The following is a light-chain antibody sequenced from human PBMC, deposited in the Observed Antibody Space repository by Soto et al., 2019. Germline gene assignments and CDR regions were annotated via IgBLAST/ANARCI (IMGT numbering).Light chain of an antibody. CDR2: DAS. CDR3: KQLTYWPPQWT. CDR1: QSISSY. V-gene: IGKV3-11*01. Sequence: EVVLTQSPDTLSLPPGERATLSCRASQSISSYLAWYQQKPGQAPRLLIYDASSRATGIPARFSGSGSGTDFTLTISSLEPEDFAVYYCKQLTYWPPQWTFGQGTKVEIK. J-gene: IGKJ1*01.